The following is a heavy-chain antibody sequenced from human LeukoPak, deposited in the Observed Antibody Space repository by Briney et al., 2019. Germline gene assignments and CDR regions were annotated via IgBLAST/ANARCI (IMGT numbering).Heavy chain of an antibody. CDR1: GGSISSGGYY. CDR3: ARVGGGLRSHFDY. D-gene: IGHD5-12*01. V-gene: IGHV4-31*03. CDR2: IYYSGST. Sequence: ASETLSLTCTVPGGSISSGGYYWSWIRQHPGKGLEWIGYIYYSGSTYYNPSLKSRVTISVDTSKNQFSLKLSSVTAADTAVYYCARVGGGLRSHFDYWGQGTLVTVSS. J-gene: IGHJ4*02.